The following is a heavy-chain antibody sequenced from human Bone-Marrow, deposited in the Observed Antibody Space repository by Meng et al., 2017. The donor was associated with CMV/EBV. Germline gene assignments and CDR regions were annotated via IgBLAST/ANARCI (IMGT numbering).Heavy chain of an antibody. Sequence: ASGFNFSSYAMHWVRQAPGKGLEWVAVISYDGSNKYYADSVKGRFTISRDNSKNTLYLQMNSLRAEDTAVYYCARDFELAGTGGFDPWGQGTLVTVSS. D-gene: IGHD6-19*01. CDR1: GFNFSSYA. V-gene: IGHV3-30*04. CDR2: ISYDGSNK. J-gene: IGHJ5*02. CDR3: ARDFELAGTGGFDP.